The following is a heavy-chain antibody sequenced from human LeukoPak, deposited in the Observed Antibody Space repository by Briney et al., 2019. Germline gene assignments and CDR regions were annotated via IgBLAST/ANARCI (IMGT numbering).Heavy chain of an antibody. CDR2: IYYSGST. D-gene: IGHD3-10*01. CDR3: ARDTYGSGSYYNGPYYYGMDV. J-gene: IGHJ6*02. V-gene: IGHV4-59*01. CDR1: GGSFSGYY. Sequence: SETLSLTCAVYGGSFSGYYWSWIRQPPGKGLEWIGYIYYSGSTNYNPSLKSRVTISVDTSKNQFSLKLSSVTAADTAVYYCARDTYGSGSYYNGPYYYGMDVWGQGTTVTVSS.